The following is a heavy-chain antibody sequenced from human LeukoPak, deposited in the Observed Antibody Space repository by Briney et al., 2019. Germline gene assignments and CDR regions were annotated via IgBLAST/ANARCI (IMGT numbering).Heavy chain of an antibody. Sequence: ALVKVSCTASGYTFTSYGISWVRQAPGQGLEWMGWFSAYNGNTNYAQKLQGRVTTTTDTSTSTAYMDLSSLRSDDTAVYYCARDRRNVLRYFDWLYDYWGQGTLVTVSS. CDR2: FSAYNGNT. V-gene: IGHV1-18*01. J-gene: IGHJ4*02. CDR3: ARDRRNVLRYFDWLYDY. D-gene: IGHD3-9*01. CDR1: GYTFTSYG.